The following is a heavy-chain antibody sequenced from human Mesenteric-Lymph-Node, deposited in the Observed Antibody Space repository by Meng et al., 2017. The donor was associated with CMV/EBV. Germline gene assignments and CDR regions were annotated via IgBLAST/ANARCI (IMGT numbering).Heavy chain of an antibody. CDR1: GYTFTSYA. Sequence: SCKAYGYTFTSYAMHWVRQAPGQRLEWMGWINAGNGNTKYSQKFQGRVTITRDTSASTAYMELSSLRSEDTAVYYCARWSSTSWSFDYWGQGTLVTVSS. J-gene: IGHJ4*02. CDR2: INAGNGNT. D-gene: IGHD6-13*01. V-gene: IGHV1-3*01. CDR3: ARWSSTSWSFDY.